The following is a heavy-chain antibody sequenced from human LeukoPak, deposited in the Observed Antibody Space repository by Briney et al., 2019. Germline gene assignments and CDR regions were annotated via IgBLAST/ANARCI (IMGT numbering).Heavy chain of an antibody. J-gene: IGHJ1*01. D-gene: IGHD3-22*01. Sequence: PGGSLRLSCAASGFTFSSYGMHWVRQAPGKGLEWVAVISYDGSNKYYADSVKGRFTISRDNTKNTLYLQMNSLRAEDTAVYYCARELVVVNAEYFQHWGQGTLVTVSS. CDR3: ARELVVVNAEYFQH. CDR1: GFTFSSYG. V-gene: IGHV3-30*03. CDR2: ISYDGSNK.